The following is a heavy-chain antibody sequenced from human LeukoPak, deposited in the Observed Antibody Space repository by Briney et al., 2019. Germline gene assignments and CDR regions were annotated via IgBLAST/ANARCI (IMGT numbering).Heavy chain of an antibody. D-gene: IGHD3-22*01. V-gene: IGHV3-64*04. CDR2: ISSNGGST. J-gene: IGHJ4*02. CDR1: GFTFSSYA. CDR3: ARGPAYYYDSSGYYDY. Sequence: GGSLRLSCSASGFTFSSYAMHWVRQAPGKGLEYVSAISSNGGSTYYADSVKGRFTISRDNSKNTLYLQINSLRTEDTAVYYRARGPAYYYDSSGYYDYWGQGTLVTVSS.